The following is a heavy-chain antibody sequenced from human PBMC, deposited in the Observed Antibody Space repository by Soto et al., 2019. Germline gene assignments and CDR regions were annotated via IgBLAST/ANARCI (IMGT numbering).Heavy chain of an antibody. CDR2: INSDGSST. V-gene: IGHV3-74*01. CDR1: GFTFSSYW. Sequence: GGSLRLSCAASGFTFSSYWMHWVRQAPGKGLVWVSRINSDGSSTSYADSVKGRFTISRDNAKNTLYLQMNSLRAEDTAAYYCARVKAVAGYYYYYGMDVWGQGTTVTVSS. CDR3: ARVKAVAGYYYYYGMDV. J-gene: IGHJ6*02. D-gene: IGHD6-19*01.